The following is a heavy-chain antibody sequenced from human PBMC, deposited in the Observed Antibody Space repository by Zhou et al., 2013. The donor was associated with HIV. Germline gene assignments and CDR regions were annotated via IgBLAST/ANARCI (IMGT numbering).Heavy chain of an antibody. Sequence: QVQLMQSGGEVKKPGTSVKVSCKASGYSFSTYGINWVRQAPGQGLECMGWISGYNDNRKYAQKLQGRVTMTTDTSTTTAYMELRSLKSDDTAIYYCARDPRSGDYVNGDYWGQGTLVIVSS. J-gene: IGHJ4*02. V-gene: IGHV1-18*01. CDR3: ARDPRSGDYVNGDY. D-gene: IGHD4-17*01. CDR2: ISGYNDNR. CDR1: GYSFSTYG.